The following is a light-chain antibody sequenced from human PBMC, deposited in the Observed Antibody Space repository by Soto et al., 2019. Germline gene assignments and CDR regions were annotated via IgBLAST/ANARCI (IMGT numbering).Light chain of an antibody. J-gene: IGLJ3*02. V-gene: IGLV2-8*01. CDR1: GSDIGAYNF. CDR3: YSYAGSSIWV. CDR2: GVT. Sequence: QSVLAQPPSASGSPGQSVTISCTGSGSDIGAYNFVSWYQQHPGKAPKLMIFGVTERPSGVPDRFSGSKSGNTASLTVSGLQADDEAIYYCYSYAGSSIWVFGGGTKLTVL.